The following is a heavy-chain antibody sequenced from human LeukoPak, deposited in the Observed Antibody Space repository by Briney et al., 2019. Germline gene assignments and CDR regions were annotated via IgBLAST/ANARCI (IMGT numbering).Heavy chain of an antibody. CDR1: GFTFSSYW. CDR3: VRPHYYGSGSYYY. D-gene: IGHD3-10*01. V-gene: IGHV3-74*01. J-gene: IGHJ4*02. Sequence: GGSLRLSCAASGFTFSSYWMHWVRQAPGKGLVWVSRISSDRSSTSYADYVKGRFTISRDNAKNTLYLQMNSLRAEDTAVYYCVRPHYYGSGSYYYWGQGTLVTVSS. CDR2: ISSDRSST.